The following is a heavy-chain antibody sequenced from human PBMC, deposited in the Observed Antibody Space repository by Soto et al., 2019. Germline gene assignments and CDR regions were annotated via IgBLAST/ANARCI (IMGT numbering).Heavy chain of an antibody. Sequence: PGGSLRLSCAASGFTFSSYGMHWVRQAPGKGLEWVAVISYDGSNKYYADSVKGRFTISRDNSKNTLYLQMNSLRAEDTAVYYCAKDRVPLVPAAIRLFDYWGQGTLVTVSS. J-gene: IGHJ4*02. CDR1: GFTFSSYG. V-gene: IGHV3-30*18. D-gene: IGHD2-2*01. CDR2: ISYDGSNK. CDR3: AKDRVPLVPAAIRLFDY.